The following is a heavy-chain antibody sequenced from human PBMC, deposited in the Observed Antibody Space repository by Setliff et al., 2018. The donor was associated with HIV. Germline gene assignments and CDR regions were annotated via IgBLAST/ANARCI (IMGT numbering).Heavy chain of an antibody. Sequence: GGSLRLSCAASGFTFSSYEMDWFRQAPGKGLEWVSYITGSSDTIYYADSVKGRFTISRDNSKNTLYLQMNSLRAEDTAVYYCAKDRWGGKPYYLDYWGQGTLVTVLL. D-gene: IGHD7-27*01. CDR3: AKDRWGGKPYYLDY. CDR1: GFTFSSYE. J-gene: IGHJ4*02. V-gene: IGHV3-48*01. CDR2: ITGSSDTI.